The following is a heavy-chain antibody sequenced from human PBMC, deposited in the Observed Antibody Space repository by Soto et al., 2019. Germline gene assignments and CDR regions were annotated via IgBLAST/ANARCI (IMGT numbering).Heavy chain of an antibody. CDR1: GFTFTSDW. J-gene: IGHJ4*02. CDR2: ITQDGSSK. D-gene: IGHD3-3*01. V-gene: IGHV3-7*05. CDR3: AGLRFILLERDFDF. Sequence: EVQLVESGGGLVQPGGSLRLSCAASGFTFTSDWMSWVRQAPGKGLERVANITQDGSSKYYGDSVKGRFTVSRDNAKSSIYLPMDRLREDDTAVDRCAGLRFILLERDFDFWGQGILVTVSS.